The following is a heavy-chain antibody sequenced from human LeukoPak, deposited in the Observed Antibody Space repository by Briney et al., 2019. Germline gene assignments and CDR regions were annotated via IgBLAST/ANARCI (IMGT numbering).Heavy chain of an antibody. Sequence: GGSLRLSCTFSGLTFRSYWMNWVRQAPGKGPEWVANINPGGNEIRSVDSVKGRSIISRDNAKNSLDLQMSSLRVEDTAVYYCMCWGADNHWGQGILVTVSS. V-gene: IGHV3-7*01. CDR1: GLTFRSYW. CDR2: INPGGNEI. CDR3: MCWGADNH. D-gene: IGHD7-27*01. J-gene: IGHJ4*02.